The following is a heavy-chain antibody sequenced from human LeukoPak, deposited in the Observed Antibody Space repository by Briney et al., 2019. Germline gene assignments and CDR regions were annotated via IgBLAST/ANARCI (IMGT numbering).Heavy chain of an antibody. Sequence: GGSLRLSCAASGFTFSRSSMNWVRQAPGKGLEWVSAISGSGGSTYYADSVKGRFTISRDNSKNTLYLQMNSLRAEDTAVYYCAKDSSEFDYWGQGTLVTVSS. CDR3: AKDSSEFDY. V-gene: IGHV3-23*01. D-gene: IGHD3-3*01. CDR1: GFTFSRSS. CDR2: ISGSGGST. J-gene: IGHJ4*02.